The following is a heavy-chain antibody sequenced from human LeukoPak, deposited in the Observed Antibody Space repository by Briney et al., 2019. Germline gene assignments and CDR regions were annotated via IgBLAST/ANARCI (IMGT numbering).Heavy chain of an antibody. CDR2: IYPGYSDT. J-gene: IGHJ3*02. Sequence: GESLKISCKGSGYSFTSYWIGWVRQMPGKGLEWMGIIYPGYSDTRYSPSFQGQVTISADKSISTAYLQWSSLKASDTAMYYCARPNCGGDCYPVNDAFDIWGQGTMVTVSS. CDR1: GYSFTSYW. V-gene: IGHV5-51*01. D-gene: IGHD2-21*02. CDR3: ARPNCGGDCYPVNDAFDI.